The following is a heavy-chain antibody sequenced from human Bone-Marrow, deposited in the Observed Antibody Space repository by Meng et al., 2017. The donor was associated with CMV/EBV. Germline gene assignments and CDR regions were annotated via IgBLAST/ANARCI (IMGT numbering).Heavy chain of an antibody. V-gene: IGHV4-59*01. Sequence: SETLSLTCTVSGGSISNYYWSWIRQPPGKGLEWIGYMYNSGSTNYNPSLKSRVTTSVDTSKNPFSLQLSSVTAADTAVYYCARVRGYCSTTSCHSFMDVWAQGTTVTVSS. CDR3: ARVRGYCSTTSCHSFMDV. J-gene: IGHJ6*01. CDR1: GGSISNYY. CDR2: MYNSGST. D-gene: IGHD2-2*01.